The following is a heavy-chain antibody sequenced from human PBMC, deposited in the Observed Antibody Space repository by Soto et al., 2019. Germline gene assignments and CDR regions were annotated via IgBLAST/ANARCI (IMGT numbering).Heavy chain of an antibody. CDR1: GYTFTSYY. J-gene: IGHJ4*02. CDR2: INPSGGST. CDR3: AREHREEPEDILSDY. V-gene: IGHV1-46*01. Sequence: QVQLVQSGAEVKKPGASVKVSCKASGYTFTSYYMHWVRQAPGQGLEWMGIINPSGGSTSYAQKFQGRVTMTRDTSTSTVYMELSSLRSEDTAVYYCAREHREEPEDILSDYWGQGTLVTVSS. D-gene: IGHD2-15*01.